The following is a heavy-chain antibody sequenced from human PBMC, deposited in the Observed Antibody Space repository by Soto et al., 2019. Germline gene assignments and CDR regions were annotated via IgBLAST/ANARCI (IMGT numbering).Heavy chain of an antibody. V-gene: IGHV3-7*05. J-gene: IGHJ4*02. CDR3: ARSTHSSGDY. CDR2: IKPDGSEQ. CDR1: GFTFSPYW. Sequence: EVQLVESGGTLVQPGGSLRLSCAASGFTFSPYWMSWVRQAPGKGLEWVAHIKPDGSEQYYEDSVKGRFTVSRDNAKNSMYLQMNSLRAEDTAVYYCARSTHSSGDYWGLGTLVAVSS. D-gene: IGHD3-22*01.